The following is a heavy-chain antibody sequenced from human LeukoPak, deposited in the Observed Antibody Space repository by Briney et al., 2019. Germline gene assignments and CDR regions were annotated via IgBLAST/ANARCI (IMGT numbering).Heavy chain of an antibody. CDR3: ARDDGSGWPSYVY. V-gene: IGHV3-20*04. CDR1: GFTFDDYG. J-gene: IGHJ4*02. Sequence: RAGGSLRLSCAASGFTFDDYGMSWVRHAPGKGLEWVSGINWNGGSTGYADSVKGRFTISRDNAKNSLYLQMNSLRAEDTAVYYCARDDGSGWPSYVYWGQGTLVTVSS. CDR2: INWNGGST. D-gene: IGHD6-19*01.